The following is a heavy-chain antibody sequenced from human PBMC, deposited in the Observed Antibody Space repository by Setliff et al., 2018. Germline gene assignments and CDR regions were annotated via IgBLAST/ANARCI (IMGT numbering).Heavy chain of an antibody. Sequence: ASVKVSCKAPGYTSYTYGINWVRQAPGQGLEWMGWIGDYNGNTLHAQNFQGRLTVTTDTSTNTAYMELRSLRSDDTAVYYCARDLDYQYYYDSSGRDAFDIWGQGTMVTVSS. CDR3: ARDLDYQYYYDSSGRDAFDI. V-gene: IGHV1-18*01. CDR1: GYTSYTYG. D-gene: IGHD3-22*01. J-gene: IGHJ3*02. CDR2: IGDYNGNT.